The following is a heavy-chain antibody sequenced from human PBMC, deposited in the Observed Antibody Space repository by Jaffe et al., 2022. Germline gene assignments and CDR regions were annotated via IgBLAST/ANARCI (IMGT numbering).Heavy chain of an antibody. V-gene: IGHV4-61*02. D-gene: IGHD3-22*01. CDR2: IYTSGST. J-gene: IGHJ2*01. Sequence: QVQLQESGPGLVKPSQTLSLTCTVSGGSISSGSYYWSWIRQPAGKGLEWIGRIYTSGSTNYNPSLKSRVTISVDTSKNQFSLKLSSVTAADTAVYYCARGNLVVGRDSSGYYPWNFDLWGRGTLVTVSS. CDR1: GGSISSGSYY. CDR3: ARGNLVVGRDSSGYYPWNFDL.